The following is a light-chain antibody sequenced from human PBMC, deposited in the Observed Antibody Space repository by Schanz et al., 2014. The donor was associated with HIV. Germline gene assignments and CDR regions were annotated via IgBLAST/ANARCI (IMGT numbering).Light chain of an antibody. Sequence: QSALTQPAFVSGSPGQSITISCTGTSSDVGSYNVVSWYQQHPGKAPKLLIYDVTYRPSGISDRFSGSKSGNTASLTISGLQTDDEADYYCCSYSRVGTPHYVFGTGTKLTVL. CDR2: DVT. J-gene: IGLJ1*01. CDR1: SSDVGSYNV. V-gene: IGLV2-14*02. CDR3: CSYSRVGTPHYV.